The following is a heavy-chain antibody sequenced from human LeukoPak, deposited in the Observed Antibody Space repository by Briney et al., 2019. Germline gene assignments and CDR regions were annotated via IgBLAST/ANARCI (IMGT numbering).Heavy chain of an antibody. D-gene: IGHD3-3*01. CDR2: ISGSGGST. CDR1: GFTFDDYA. Sequence: PGRSLRLSCAASGFTFDDYAMSWVRQAPGKGLEWVSAISGSGGSTYYADSVKGRFTISRDNSKNTLYLQMNSLRAEDTAVYYCAKDGAIFGHFWGQGTMVTVSS. CDR3: AKDGAIFGHF. V-gene: IGHV3-23*01. J-gene: IGHJ3*01.